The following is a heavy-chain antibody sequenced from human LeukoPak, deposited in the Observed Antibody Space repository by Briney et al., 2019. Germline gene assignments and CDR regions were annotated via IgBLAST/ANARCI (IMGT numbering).Heavy chain of an antibody. D-gene: IGHD7-27*01. V-gene: IGHV3-74*03. CDR2: INSDGSTT. CDR1: GVTVSGYW. Sequence: GGSLRLSCAAFGVTVSGYWMNWVRQAPGKGLVWVARINSDGSTTTYADSVKGRFAISRDNSKNTLYLQMSSLRAEDTAVFYCARDLTGDAYFDYWGQGTLVTVSS. J-gene: IGHJ4*02. CDR3: ARDLTGDAYFDY.